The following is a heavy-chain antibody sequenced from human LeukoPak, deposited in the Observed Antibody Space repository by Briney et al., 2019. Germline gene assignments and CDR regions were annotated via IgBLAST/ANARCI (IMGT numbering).Heavy chain of an antibody. CDR3: TRVNTYYYNTYYYYGMDV. CDR2: ISWNSGSI. CDR1: GFTFDDYA. V-gene: IGHV3-9*01. D-gene: IGHD3-22*01. Sequence: GGSLRLSCAASGFTFDDYAMHWVRQAPGKGLEWVSGISWNSGSIGYADSVKGRFTISRDNAKNSLYLQMNSLRAEDTAVYYCTRVNTYYYNTYYYYGMDVWGQGTTVTVSS. J-gene: IGHJ6*02.